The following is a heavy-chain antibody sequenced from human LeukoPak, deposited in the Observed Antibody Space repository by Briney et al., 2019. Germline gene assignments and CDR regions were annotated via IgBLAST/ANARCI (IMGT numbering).Heavy chain of an antibody. J-gene: IGHJ5*02. CDR2: INHSGST. D-gene: IGHD2-2*01. CDR3: ARGRSEGYCSSTSCRDNWFDP. CDR1: GGSFSGYY. Sequence: PSETLSLTCAVYGGSFSGYYWSWIRQPPGKGLEWIGEINHSGSTNYNPSLKSRVTISVDTSKNQFSLKLSSVTAADTAVYYCARGRSEGYCSSTSCRDNWFDPWGQGTLVTVSS. V-gene: IGHV4-34*01.